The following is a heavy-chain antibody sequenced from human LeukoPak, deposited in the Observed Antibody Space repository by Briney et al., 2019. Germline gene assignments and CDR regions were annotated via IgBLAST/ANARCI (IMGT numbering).Heavy chain of an antibody. CDR2: INSDGSST. V-gene: IGHV3-74*01. Sequence: GGSLRLSCAASGFTFSSYWMHWVRQAPGKGLVWVSRINSDGSSTSYADSVKGRFTISRDNAKNTLYLQMNSLRAEDTAVYYCARSRYYDFWSGYGYYCYGMDVWGQGTTVTVSS. D-gene: IGHD3-3*01. CDR1: GFTFSSYW. J-gene: IGHJ6*02. CDR3: ARSRYYDFWSGYGYYCYGMDV.